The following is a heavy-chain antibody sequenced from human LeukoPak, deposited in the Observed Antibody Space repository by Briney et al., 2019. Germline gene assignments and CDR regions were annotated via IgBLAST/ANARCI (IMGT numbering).Heavy chain of an antibody. V-gene: IGHV4-31*03. J-gene: IGHJ6*03. CDR2: IFYRGST. D-gene: IGHD3-10*01. Sequence: PSETLSLTCNVSGGSISSGPDYWTWIRQHPGKGLEWIGYIFYRGSTYYNPSLKGRVTISQDTSENQFSLKLSSVTAADTAVYYCARGVEYYYNSGSGYYYMDVWGKGTTVTVSS. CDR3: ARGVEYYYNSGSGYYYMDV. CDR1: GGSISSGPDY.